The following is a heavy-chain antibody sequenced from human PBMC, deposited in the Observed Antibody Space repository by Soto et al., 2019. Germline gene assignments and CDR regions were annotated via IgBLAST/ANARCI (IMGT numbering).Heavy chain of an antibody. CDR1: GFTFSDFG. CDR2: ISYDGSRR. D-gene: IGHD5-12*01. V-gene: IGHV3-30*18. CDR3: AKDIHPGRDTYHYGADY. J-gene: IGHJ4*02. Sequence: HPGGSLRLSCSASGFTFSDFGMHWVRQAPGKGLEWVSIISYDGSRRHYIDSVKGRFTVSRDASRNTLYLQLNYLRPEDTAVYYCAKDIHPGRDTYHYGADYWGQGTLVTVSS.